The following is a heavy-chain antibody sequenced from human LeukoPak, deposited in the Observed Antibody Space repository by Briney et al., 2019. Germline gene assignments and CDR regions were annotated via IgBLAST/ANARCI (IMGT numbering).Heavy chain of an antibody. Sequence: ASVKVSCKASGGTFSSYAISWVRQAPGQGLEWMGGIIPIFGTANYAQKFQGRVTITADESTSTAYMELSSLRSEDTAVYYCARGARYSGSFRPKFDYWGQGTLVTVSS. V-gene: IGHV1-69*13. D-gene: IGHD1-26*01. CDR1: GGTFSSYA. CDR2: IIPIFGTA. J-gene: IGHJ4*02. CDR3: ARGARYSGSFRPKFDY.